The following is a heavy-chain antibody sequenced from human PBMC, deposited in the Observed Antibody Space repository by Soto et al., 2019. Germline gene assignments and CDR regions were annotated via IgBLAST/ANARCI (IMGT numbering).Heavy chain of an antibody. D-gene: IGHD3-9*01. CDR1: GFTCSSFG. CDR2: ITYDGSDK. J-gene: IGHJ4*02. CDR3: AKIPNYNILTVHIDY. V-gene: IGHV3-30*18. Sequence: PGGSLRLSCVASGFTCSSFGMHWVRQAPGKAMEWVAVITYDGSDKYYADSVKGRFTISRDNSKNTLYLQMNSLKTEDTAMYYCAKIPNYNILTVHIDYWGQGTLVTVS.